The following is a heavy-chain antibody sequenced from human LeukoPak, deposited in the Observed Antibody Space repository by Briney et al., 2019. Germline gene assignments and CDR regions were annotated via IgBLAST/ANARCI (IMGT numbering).Heavy chain of an antibody. J-gene: IGHJ5*02. V-gene: IGHV4-39*07. CDR1: GGSISSSSYY. Sequence: SETLSLTCTVSGGSISSSSYYWGWIRQPPGKGLECIGSFYYSGSTYYNSSLKSRVTISVDTSKNQFSLKLSSVTAADTAVYYCARTTEDCSSTSRYQYWFDPWGQGTLVTVSS. D-gene: IGHD2-2*01. CDR3: ARTTEDCSSTSRYQYWFDP. CDR2: FYYSGST.